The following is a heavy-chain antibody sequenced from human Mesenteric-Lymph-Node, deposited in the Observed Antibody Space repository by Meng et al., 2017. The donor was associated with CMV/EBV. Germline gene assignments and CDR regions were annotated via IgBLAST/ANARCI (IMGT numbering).Heavy chain of an antibody. V-gene: IGHV3-30*02. Sequence: GESLKISCAASGFTFSSYGMHWVRQAPGKGLEWVAFIRYDGSNKYYADSVKGRFTISRDNSKNTLYLQMNSLRAEDTAVYYCARGGIAARSNYYYGMDVWGQGTTVTVSS. J-gene: IGHJ6*02. CDR1: GFTFSSYG. CDR2: IRYDGSNK. D-gene: IGHD6-6*01. CDR3: ARGGIAARSNYYYGMDV.